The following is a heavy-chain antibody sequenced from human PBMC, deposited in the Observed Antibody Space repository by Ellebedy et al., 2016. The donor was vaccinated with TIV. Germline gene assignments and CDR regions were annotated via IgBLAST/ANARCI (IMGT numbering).Heavy chain of an antibody. J-gene: IGHJ4*02. CDR1: GFTFSSYA. CDR3: AKDGLAAGIAARRHFDY. D-gene: IGHD6-6*01. V-gene: IGHV3-23*01. CDR2: ISGSGGST. Sequence: GGSLRLSXAASGFTFSSYAMSWVRQAPGKGLEWVSAISGSGGSTYYADSVKGRFTISRDNSKNTLYLQMNSLRAEDTAVYYCAKDGLAAGIAARRHFDYWGQGTLVTVSS.